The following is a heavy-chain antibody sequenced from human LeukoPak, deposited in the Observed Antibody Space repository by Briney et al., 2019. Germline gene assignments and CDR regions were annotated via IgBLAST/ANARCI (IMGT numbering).Heavy chain of an antibody. D-gene: IGHD3-22*01. V-gene: IGHV1-8*02. Sequence: ASVKVSCKASGGTFSSYAINWVRQATGQGLEWMGWMNPNSGNTGYAQKFQGRVTMTRNTSISTAYMELSSLRSEDTAVYYCARGSLLDQVGRSSGFDYWGQGTLVTVSS. CDR1: GGTFSSYA. CDR3: ARGSLLDQVGRSSGFDY. J-gene: IGHJ4*02. CDR2: MNPNSGNT.